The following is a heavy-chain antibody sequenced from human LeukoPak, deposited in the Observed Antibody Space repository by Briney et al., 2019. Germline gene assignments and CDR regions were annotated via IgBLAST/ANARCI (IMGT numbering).Heavy chain of an antibody. V-gene: IGHV3-7*01. CDR1: GISFSSYW. CDR2: IKYDGTHK. Sequence: GGSLTLSCVASGISFSSYWMAWLRQAPGKGLEWVANIKYDGTHKFYAGSVKGLFTISRDNAKNSLFLEMNSLSADDTAVYFCASSHDSSGNDWGQGTLVTVSS. D-gene: IGHD3-22*01. J-gene: IGHJ4*02. CDR3: ASSHDSSGND.